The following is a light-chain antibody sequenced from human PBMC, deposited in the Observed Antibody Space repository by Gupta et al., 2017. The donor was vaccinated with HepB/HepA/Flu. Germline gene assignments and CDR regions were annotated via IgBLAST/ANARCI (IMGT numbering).Light chain of an antibody. CDR2: GAS. CDR3: QQYNKRNTLMYT. V-gene: IGKV3-15*01. Sequence: IVMTQSPAPLSVSPGETVTLSCRDSQSVSNNLAWYQQKPGQAPKLLIYGASTRATRNPVMYRGIRGGAEFTHFIISLQSEEFAVYDVQQYNKRNTLMYTFGQGTKVEIK. J-gene: IGKJ2*01. CDR1: QSVSNN.